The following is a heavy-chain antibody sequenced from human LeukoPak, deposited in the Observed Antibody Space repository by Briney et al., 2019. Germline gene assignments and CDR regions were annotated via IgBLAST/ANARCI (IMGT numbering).Heavy chain of an antibody. V-gene: IGHV1-69*13. CDR1: GYTVTSYY. CDR2: IIPIFGTA. Sequence: SVKVSCKASGYTVTSYYMHWVRQAPGQGLEWMGGIIPIFGTANYAQKFQGRVTITADESTSTAYMELSSLRSEDTAVYYCARDPATFYGGNSFRAFDIWGQGTMVTVSS. CDR3: ARDPATFYGGNSFRAFDI. J-gene: IGHJ3*02. D-gene: IGHD4-23*01.